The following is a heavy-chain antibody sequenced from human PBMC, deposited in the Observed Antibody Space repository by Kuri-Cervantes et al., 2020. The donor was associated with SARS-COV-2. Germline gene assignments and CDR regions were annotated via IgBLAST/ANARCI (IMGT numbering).Heavy chain of an antibody. CDR1: GFTFRSSA. CDR3: AADPKIGPFYYYYGMDV. CDR2: IVVGSGDT. V-gene: IGHV1-58*01. D-gene: IGHD3-22*01. J-gene: IGHJ6*02. Sequence: SVKVSCKASGFTFRSSAVQWVRQARGQHLEWIGRIVVGSGDTNYAQEFHERVTITRDVSTSTAYMELSSLRSEDTAVYCCAADPKIGPFYYYYGMDVWGQGTTVTVSS.